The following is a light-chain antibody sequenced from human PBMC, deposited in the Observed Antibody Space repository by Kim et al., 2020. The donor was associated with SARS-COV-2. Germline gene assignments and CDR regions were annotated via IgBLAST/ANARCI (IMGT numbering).Light chain of an antibody. CDR3: QQYDSFAQYT. CDR2: DAS. J-gene: IGKJ2*01. CDR1: QSISSS. V-gene: IGKV1-5*01. Sequence: AAVVDGVTIPGRASQSISSSLALYQQKPGKAPNLLIYDASSVERGVPSRFSGSGSGTEFTLTISSLQPEDFATYFCQQYDSFAQYTFGQGTKLEI.